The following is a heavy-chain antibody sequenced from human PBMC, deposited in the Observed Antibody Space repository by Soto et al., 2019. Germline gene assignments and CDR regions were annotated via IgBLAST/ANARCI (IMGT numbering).Heavy chain of an antibody. D-gene: IGHD2-21*01. V-gene: IGHV3-30-3*01. CDR2: ISPDGSNE. CDR1: GFNFNKYA. CDR3: KRLGGDAFPPVDY. Sequence: GGSLRLSCAASGFNFNKYAMHWVRQAPGKGLEWVAIISPDGSNENYADSVKGRFTISRDNSKNTVYLQINSLTAEDTGVYHWKRLGGDAFPPVDYWSRGT. J-gene: IGHJ4*01.